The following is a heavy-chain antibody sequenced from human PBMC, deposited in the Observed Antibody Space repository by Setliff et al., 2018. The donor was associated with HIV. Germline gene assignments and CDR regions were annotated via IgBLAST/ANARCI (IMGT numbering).Heavy chain of an antibody. J-gene: IGHJ5*02. V-gene: IGHV4-59*01. CDR2: IYYTGRT. Sequence: SETLSLTCTVSGGSISTYYWSWIRQAPGRGLEWIGYIYYTGRTNYNPSLKSRVTMSLDSSKKQSSLKLSSVTAADTAVYFCARDVGGFTVFAVPRGGFDPWGQGTLVTVSS. CDR1: GGSISTYY. D-gene: IGHD3-3*01. CDR3: ARDVGGFTVFAVPRGGFDP.